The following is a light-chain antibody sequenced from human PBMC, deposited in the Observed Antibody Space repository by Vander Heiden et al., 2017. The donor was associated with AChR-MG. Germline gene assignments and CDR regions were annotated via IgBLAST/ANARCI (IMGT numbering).Light chain of an antibody. CDR1: SSNIGKNS. Sequence: QSVLTQPPSVSAAPGQKVTISCSGSSSNIGKNSVSWYQQVPGTAPRLLSYGDNRRPSGTPDRFSASKSGTTATLVITGLQTGDEADYYCGAWDTSLTALFGGGTKLTVL. CDR2: GDN. CDR3: GAWDTSLTAL. V-gene: IGLV1-51*01. J-gene: IGLJ3*02.